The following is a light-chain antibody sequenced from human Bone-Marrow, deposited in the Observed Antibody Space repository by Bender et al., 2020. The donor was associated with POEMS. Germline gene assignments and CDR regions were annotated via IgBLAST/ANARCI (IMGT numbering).Light chain of an antibody. V-gene: IGLV2-23*01. Sequence: QSSLTQPASVSGSPGQSITISCTRTSINVGTYKLVSWYQHHPGKAPKLIIYEDTKRPSVVSNRFSGSKSGSTASLTISGLQIEDEADYYCFSNAGSSVFGLGTKVTVL. CDR2: EDT. CDR1: SINVGTYKL. CDR3: FSNAGSSV. J-gene: IGLJ1*01.